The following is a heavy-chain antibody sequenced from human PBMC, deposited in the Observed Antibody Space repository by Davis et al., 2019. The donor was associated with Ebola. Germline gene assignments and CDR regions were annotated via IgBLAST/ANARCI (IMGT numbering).Heavy chain of an antibody. CDR2: IWYDGSNK. Sequence: GESLKISCAASGFTFSSYGMHWVRQAPGKGLEWVAVIWYDGSNKYYADSVKGRFTISRDNSKNTLYLQMNSLRAEDTAVYYCARRQMGILTGYYIFDYWGQGTLVTVSS. CDR3: ARRQMGILTGYYIFDY. CDR1: GFTFSSYG. V-gene: IGHV3-33*01. J-gene: IGHJ4*02. D-gene: IGHD3-9*01.